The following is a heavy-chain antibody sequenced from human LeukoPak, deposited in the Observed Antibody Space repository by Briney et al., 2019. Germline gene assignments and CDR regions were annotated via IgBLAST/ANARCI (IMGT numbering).Heavy chain of an antibody. D-gene: IGHD3-10*01. Sequence: SETLSLTCTVSGGSISSYYWSWIRQPPGKGLEWIGYISYSGSTNYNPSLKSRVTISVDTSKNQFSLTLSSVTAADTAVYYCARHGSGIYYNGYFDYWGQGTLVTVSS. CDR1: GGSISSYY. CDR3: ARHGSGIYYNGYFDY. V-gene: IGHV4-59*08. CDR2: ISYSGST. J-gene: IGHJ4*02.